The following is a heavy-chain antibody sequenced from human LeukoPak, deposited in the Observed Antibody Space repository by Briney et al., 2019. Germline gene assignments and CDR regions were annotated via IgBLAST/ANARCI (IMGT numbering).Heavy chain of an antibody. D-gene: IGHD6-13*01. J-gene: IGHJ4*02. CDR3: ARARIAAAEPPFDY. CDR1: GGSISSGDYY. CDR2: IYYGGST. V-gene: IGHV4-30-4*01. Sequence: SQTLSLTCTVSGGSISSGDYYWSWIRQPPGKGLEWIGYIYYGGSTYYNPSLKSRVTISVDTSKNQFSLKLSSVTAADTAVYYCARARIAAAEPPFDYWGQGTLVTVSS.